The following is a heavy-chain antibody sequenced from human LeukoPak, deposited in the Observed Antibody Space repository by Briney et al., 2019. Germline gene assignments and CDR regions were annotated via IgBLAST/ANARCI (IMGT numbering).Heavy chain of an antibody. J-gene: IGHJ6*03. V-gene: IGHV4-34*01. CDR2: INHSGST. CDR3: ARGRDAKYYYYYYMDV. D-gene: IGHD2-8*01. CDR1: GGSFSGYY. Sequence: PSETLSLTCAVYGGSFSGYYWSWIRQPPGKGLEWIGEINHSGSTNYNPSLKSRVTISVDTSKNQLSLRLTSVTAADTAVYYCARGRDAKYYYYYYMDVWGKGTTVTISS.